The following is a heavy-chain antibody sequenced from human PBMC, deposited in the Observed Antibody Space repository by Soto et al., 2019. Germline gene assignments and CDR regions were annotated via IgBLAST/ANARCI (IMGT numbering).Heavy chain of an antibody. V-gene: IGHV4-4*02. CDR2: IYHSGST. J-gene: IGHJ4*02. CDR3: ARDKRYIAAAGTIDY. D-gene: IGHD6-13*01. CDR1: GCSISSSNW. Sequence: SETQSLTCAFSGCSISSSNWWSWVRQPPGKGLEWIGEIYHSGSTNYNPSLKSRVTISVDKSKNQFSLKLSSVTAADTAVYYCARDKRYIAAAGTIDYWGQGTLVTVSS.